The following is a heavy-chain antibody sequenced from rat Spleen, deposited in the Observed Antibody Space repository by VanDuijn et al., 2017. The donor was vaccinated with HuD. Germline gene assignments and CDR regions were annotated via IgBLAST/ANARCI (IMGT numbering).Heavy chain of an antibody. Sequence: QVQLKESGPGLVQPSQTLSLTCTVSGLSLTSNSVSWIRQPPGKGLEWIATISSGGYTYYNSVLKSRLSISRDTSKSQVFLKMNSLQTDDTAIYFCTRWGYYGLLLPYYYGWFAYWGQGTLVTVSS. CDR3: TRWGYYGLLLPYYYGWFAY. CDR2: ISSGGYT. V-gene: IGHV2-47*01. J-gene: IGHJ3*01. CDR1: GLSLTSNS. D-gene: IGHD1-6*01.